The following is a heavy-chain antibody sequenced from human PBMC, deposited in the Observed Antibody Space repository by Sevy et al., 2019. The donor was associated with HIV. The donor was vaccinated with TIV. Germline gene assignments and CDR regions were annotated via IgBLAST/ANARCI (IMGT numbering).Heavy chain of an antibody. V-gene: IGHV3-7*03. J-gene: IGHJ4*02. CDR3: ARGGVLEWPLGPFDY. CDR2: INQDGSER. D-gene: IGHD3-3*01. CDR1: AFTFSRFW. Sequence: GGSLRLSCAASAFTFSRFWMSWVRQAPGKGLEWVANINQDGSERYYVDSVKGRFTISRDNAKNSLYLQMNSLRGEDTAVFFCARGGVLEWPLGPFDYWGQGTLVTVSS.